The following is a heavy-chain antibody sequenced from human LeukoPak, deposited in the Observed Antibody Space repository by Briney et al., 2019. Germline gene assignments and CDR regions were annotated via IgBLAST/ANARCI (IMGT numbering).Heavy chain of an antibody. CDR3: ARDFDQHGRGYFDY. D-gene: IGHD3-9*01. CDR2: ISSNGGST. Sequence: PGGSLRLSCAASGFTFSSYAMHWVRQAPGKGLEYVSAISSNGGSTYYANSVKGRFTISRDNSKNTLYLQMGSLRAEDMAVYYCARDFDQHGRGYFDYWGQGTLVTVSS. J-gene: IGHJ4*02. V-gene: IGHV3-64*01. CDR1: GFTFSSYA.